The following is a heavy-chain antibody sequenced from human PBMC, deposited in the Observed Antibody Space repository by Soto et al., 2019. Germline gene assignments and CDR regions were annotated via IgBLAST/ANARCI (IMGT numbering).Heavy chain of an antibody. CDR3: ARVVPGAEAWFGP. CDR1: GYTFSNYG. CDR2: ISLYSDGA. D-gene: IGHD2-2*01. J-gene: IGHJ5*02. V-gene: IGHV1-18*01. Sequence: QVPLVQSGGEVKRPGASVKVSCKTSGYTFSNYGITWVRQAPGQHLEWLGWISLYSDGANYAQKFQGRVSMTTDTSTTTAYMELRSLRSDDTAVYYCARVVPGAEAWFGPWGQGTLGTVSS.